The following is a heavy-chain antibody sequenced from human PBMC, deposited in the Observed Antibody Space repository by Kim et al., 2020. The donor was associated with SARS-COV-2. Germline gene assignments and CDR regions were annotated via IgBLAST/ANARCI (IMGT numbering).Heavy chain of an antibody. J-gene: IGHJ4*02. Sequence: DYAVSVQNPITINPDTSKHLFSLQLNSVTPEDTAVYYCARDSSVVREYDYWGQGTLVTVSS. V-gene: IGHV6-1*01. D-gene: IGHD3-10*01. CDR3: ARDSSVVREYDY.